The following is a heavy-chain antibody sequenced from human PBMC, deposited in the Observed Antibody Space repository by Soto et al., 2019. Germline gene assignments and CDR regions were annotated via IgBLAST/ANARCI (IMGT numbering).Heavy chain of an antibody. D-gene: IGHD2-21*02. CDR3: ARGQAIVVVTATYYYYGMDV. Sequence: QVQLVQSGAEVKKPGSSVKVSCKASGGTFSSYAISWVRQAPGQGLEWMGGIIPIFGTANYAQKFQGRVTIPADESXXTXYXXLSSLRSEDTAVYYCARGQAIVVVTATYYYYGMDVWGQGTTVTVSS. CDR2: IIPIFGTA. CDR1: GGTFSSYA. V-gene: IGHV1-69*12. J-gene: IGHJ6*02.